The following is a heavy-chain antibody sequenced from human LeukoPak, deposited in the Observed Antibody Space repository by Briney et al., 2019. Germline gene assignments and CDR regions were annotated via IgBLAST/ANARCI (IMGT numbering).Heavy chain of an antibody. CDR1: GGSLSSGSYY. D-gene: IGHD3-3*01. V-gene: IGHV4-61*02. CDR3: ARDPHEGYDFWSDLGSP. J-gene: IGHJ5*02. Sequence: KPSQTLSLTCTVSGGSLSSGSYYWSWIRQPAGKGLEWIGRIYTSGSTNYNPSLKSRVTISVGTSKNQFSLKLSSVTAADTAVYYCARDPHEGYDFWSDLGSPWGQGTLVTVSS. CDR2: IYTSGST.